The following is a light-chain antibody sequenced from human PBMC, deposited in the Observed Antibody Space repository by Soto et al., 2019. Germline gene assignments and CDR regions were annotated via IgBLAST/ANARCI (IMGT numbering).Light chain of an antibody. Sequence: EIVMTQSPATLSVSPGERATLSCRASQSVSGNLAWYQHKPGHAPRLLIYGASTRSTAIPARFSGSGSGTEFTPTIRSLQSADFAVYYCQQYNNWHPITCGQGTRREIK. CDR3: QQYNNWHPIT. V-gene: IGKV3-15*01. CDR2: GAS. CDR1: QSVSGN. J-gene: IGKJ5*01.